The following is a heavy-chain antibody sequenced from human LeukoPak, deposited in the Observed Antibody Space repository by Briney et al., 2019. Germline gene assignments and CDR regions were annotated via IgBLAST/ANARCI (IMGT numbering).Heavy chain of an antibody. CDR1: GFTFSGYW. J-gene: IGHJ4*02. Sequence: GGSLRLSCAASGFTFSGYWMTWVRQAPGKGLEWVANIKHDGSEKYYVDSVEGRFTISRDNAKNSLYLQMNSLRAEDTAFYYCARDASGYYYTSGLIDYWGQGTLVTVSS. CDR3: ARDASGYYYTSGLIDY. V-gene: IGHV3-7*01. D-gene: IGHD3-22*01. CDR2: IKHDGSEK.